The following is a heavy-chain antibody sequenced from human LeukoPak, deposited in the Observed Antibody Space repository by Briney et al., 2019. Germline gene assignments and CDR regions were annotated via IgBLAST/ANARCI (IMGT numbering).Heavy chain of an antibody. CDR2: IYYSGST. CDR1: GGSISSYY. J-gene: IGHJ6*02. V-gene: IGHV4-59*12. CDR3: ARNRLLWFGPLGMDV. Sequence: SETLSLTCTVSGGSISSYYWSWIRQPPGKGPEWIGYIYYSGSTNYNPSLKSRVTISVDTSKNQFSLKLSSVTAADTAVYYCARNRLLWFGPLGMDVWGQGTTVTVSS. D-gene: IGHD3-10*01.